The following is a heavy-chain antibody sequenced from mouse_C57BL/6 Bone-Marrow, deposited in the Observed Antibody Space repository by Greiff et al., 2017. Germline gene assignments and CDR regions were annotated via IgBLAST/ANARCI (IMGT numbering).Heavy chain of an antibody. D-gene: IGHD2-1*01. J-gene: IGHJ3*01. V-gene: IGHV1-69*01. CDR3: ARVGYGNFAWFAY. Sequence: QVQLQQPGAELVMPGASVKMSCKASGYTFTSYWMHWVKQRPGQGLEWIGEIDPSNSYTNYNQKFKGKSTLTVDKSSSTAYMQLSSLTSEDSAVYYCARVGYGNFAWFAYWGQGTLVTVSA. CDR1: GYTFTSYW. CDR2: IDPSNSYT.